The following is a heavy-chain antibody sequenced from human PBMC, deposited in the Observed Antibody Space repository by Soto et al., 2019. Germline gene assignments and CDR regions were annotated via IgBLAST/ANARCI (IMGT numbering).Heavy chain of an antibody. D-gene: IGHD2-21*01. J-gene: IGHJ2*01. CDR1: GLTLSTSG. CDR2: IKEDGSEQ. V-gene: IGHV3-7*03. Sequence: PGGSLRLSCAASGLTLSTSGMSGVRQAPGKGLEWAASIKEDGSEQYYVDPLKGRFTISRDNARNSLYLQMNSLGVEDTAVYYCACVYVYRAGDLGFWFYDLWGRGTLVTVSS. CDR3: ACVYVYRAGDLGFWFYDL.